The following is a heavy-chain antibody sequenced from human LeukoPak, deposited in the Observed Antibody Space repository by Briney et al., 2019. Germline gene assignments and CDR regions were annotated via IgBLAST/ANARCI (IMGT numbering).Heavy chain of an antibody. CDR1: GGTFSSYA. Sequence: SVKVSCKASGGTFSSYAISWVRQAPGQGLEWMGGIIPIFGTANYAQKFQGRVTITADESTSTAYMELSSLRSEDTAVYYCASTRTYYYGSGSYYFDYWGQGTLVTVS. CDR2: IIPIFGTA. CDR3: ASTRTYYYGSGSYYFDY. D-gene: IGHD3-10*01. V-gene: IGHV1-69*13. J-gene: IGHJ4*02.